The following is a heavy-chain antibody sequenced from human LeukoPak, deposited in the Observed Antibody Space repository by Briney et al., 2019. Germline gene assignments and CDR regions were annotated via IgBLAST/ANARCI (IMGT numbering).Heavy chain of an antibody. D-gene: IGHD3-16*02. CDR2: ISNDGSST. Sequence: GGSPRLSCAASGFPFSSYWMHWVRQAPGKGLVWVSRISNDGSSTTYADSVKGRFTFSRDNAKNTLYLHMDSLRAEDTAVYYCARGHITFGGVVVDYWGQGILVTVSS. CDR3: ARGHITFGGVVVDY. V-gene: IGHV3-74*01. CDR1: GFPFSSYW. J-gene: IGHJ4*02.